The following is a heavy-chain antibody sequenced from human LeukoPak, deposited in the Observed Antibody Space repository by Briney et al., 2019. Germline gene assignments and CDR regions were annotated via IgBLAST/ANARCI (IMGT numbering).Heavy chain of an antibody. CDR2: ISYDGSNK. V-gene: IGHV3-30-3*01. D-gene: IGHD4-23*01. CDR3: ARDLDLADYGGNSGGGFDY. Sequence: PGRSLRLSCAASGFTFSSYAMHWVRQAPGKGLEWVAVISYDGSNKYYADSVKGRFTISRDNSKNTLYLQMNSLRAEDTAVYYCARDLDLADYGGNSGGGFDYWGQETLVTVSS. CDR1: GFTFSSYA. J-gene: IGHJ4*02.